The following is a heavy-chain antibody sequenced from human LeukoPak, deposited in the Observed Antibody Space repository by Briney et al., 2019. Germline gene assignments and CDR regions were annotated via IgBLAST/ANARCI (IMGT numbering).Heavy chain of an antibody. D-gene: IGHD3-3*01. CDR1: GGSFSGYY. Sequence: PSETLSLTCAVYGGSFSGYYWSWIRQPPGKGLEWIGEINHSGSTNYNPSLKSRVTISVDTSKNQFSLKLSSVTAADTAVYYCARLRITIFGVVIYRHWFDPWGQGTLVTVSS. CDR2: INHSGST. CDR3: ARLRITIFGVVIYRHWFDP. V-gene: IGHV4-34*01. J-gene: IGHJ5*02.